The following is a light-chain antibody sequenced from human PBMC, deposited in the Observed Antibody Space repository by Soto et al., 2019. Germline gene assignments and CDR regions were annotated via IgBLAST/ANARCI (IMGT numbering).Light chain of an antibody. V-gene: IGKV2-28*01. CDR3: MQALQTPYT. CDR1: QSLLHSNGYNY. CDR2: LGS. Sequence: IVMTQSPLSLPVTPGEPASISCRSSQSLLHSNGYNYLDWYLQKPGQSPQLLIYLGSNRASGVPDRFSGSGSGTDFTLTISRVEAEDVGVYYCMQALQTPYTFGQGTKLEIK. J-gene: IGKJ2*01.